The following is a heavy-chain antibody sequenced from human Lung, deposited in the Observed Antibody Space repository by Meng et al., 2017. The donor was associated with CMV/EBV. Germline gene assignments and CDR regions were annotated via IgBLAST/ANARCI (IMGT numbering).Heavy chain of an antibody. J-gene: IGHJ6*02. V-gene: IGHV1-8*01. CDR1: GYTFTTYD. Sequence: SVKVSXKASGYTFTTYDINWVRQATGQGLEWMGWMNPNSGNTGYAQKFQGRVTLTRVTSISTAYMELSSLTSDDTAVYYCARTRIEVEPDGRKIKYYNYGMDVWGQGTXVTVSS. CDR3: ARTRIEVEPDGRKIKYYNYGMDV. D-gene: IGHD2-2*01. CDR2: MNPNSGNT.